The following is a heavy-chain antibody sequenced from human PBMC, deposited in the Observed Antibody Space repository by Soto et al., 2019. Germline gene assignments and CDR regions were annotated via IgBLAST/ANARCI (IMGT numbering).Heavy chain of an antibody. Sequence: EVQLLESGGALVQPGGSLRLSCVVSGLTFSSYTMSWVRQAPGKGLEWVSPITSGGGGTYYADSVKGRFTISRDNSKNTLYLQMNSLIAEDTAVYYCAKGYGDYWGQGTLVTVSS. J-gene: IGHJ4*02. V-gene: IGHV3-23*01. CDR2: ITSGGGGT. D-gene: IGHD2-15*01. CDR3: AKGYGDY. CDR1: GLTFSSYT.